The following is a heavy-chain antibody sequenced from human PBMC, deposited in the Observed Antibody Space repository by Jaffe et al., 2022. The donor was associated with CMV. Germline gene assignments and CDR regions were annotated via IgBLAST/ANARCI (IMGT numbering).Heavy chain of an antibody. V-gene: IGHV2-5*01. CDR3: ALHPPPPPLNYYDSSGYPPGAFDI. CDR1: GFSLSTSGVG. J-gene: IGHJ3*02. Sequence: QITLKESGPTLVKPTQTLTLTCTFSGFSLSTSGVGVGWIRQPPGKALEWLALIYWNDDKRYSPSLKSRLTITKDTSKNQVVLTMTNMDPVDTATYYCALHPPPPPLNYYDSSGYPPGAFDIWGQGTMVTVSS. CDR2: IYWNDDK. D-gene: IGHD3-22*01.